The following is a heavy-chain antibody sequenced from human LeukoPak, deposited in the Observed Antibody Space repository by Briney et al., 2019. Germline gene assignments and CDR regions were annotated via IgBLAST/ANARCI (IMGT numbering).Heavy chain of an antibody. J-gene: IGHJ2*01. CDR3: TREDNWYFDL. V-gene: IGHV3-11*05. CDR1: GFTFSDYY. Sequence: GGSLRLSCAASGFTFSDYYMTWIRQAPGKGLEWLSYINTGSTYTNYANSVKGRFTISRDNAKNSLYLQLNSLRAEGTAVYYCTREDNWYFDLWGRGTLVTVSS. CDR2: INTGSTYT.